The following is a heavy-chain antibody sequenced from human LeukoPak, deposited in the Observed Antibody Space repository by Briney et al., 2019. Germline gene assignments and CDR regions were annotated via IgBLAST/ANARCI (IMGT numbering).Heavy chain of an antibody. CDR1: GYTFTSYY. V-gene: IGHV1-46*01. Sequence: ASVKVSCKASGYTFTSYYMHWVRQAPGQGLEWMGIINPSGGSTSYAQKFQGRVTMTRDMSTSTVYMELSSLRSEDTAVYYCARDYSVGATTGRFDYWGQGTLVTVSS. J-gene: IGHJ4*02. CDR2: INPSGGST. D-gene: IGHD1-26*01. CDR3: ARDYSVGATTGRFDY.